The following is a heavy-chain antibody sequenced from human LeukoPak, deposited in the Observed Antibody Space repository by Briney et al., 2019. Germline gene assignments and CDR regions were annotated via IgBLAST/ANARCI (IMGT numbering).Heavy chain of an antibody. CDR3: ASQDYGDYPLVVDY. V-gene: IGHV3-21*01. CDR1: GFTFSSYS. Sequence: GGSLRLSCAASGFTFSSYSMNWVRQAPGKGLEWVSSISSSSSYIYYADSVKGRFTISRDNAKNSLYLQMNSLRAEDTAVYYCASQDYGDYPLVVDYWGQGTLVTVSS. J-gene: IGHJ4*02. D-gene: IGHD4-17*01. CDR2: ISSSSSYI.